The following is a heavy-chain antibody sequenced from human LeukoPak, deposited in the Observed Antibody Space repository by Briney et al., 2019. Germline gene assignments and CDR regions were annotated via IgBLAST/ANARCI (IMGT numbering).Heavy chain of an antibody. CDR3: ARNGYYYGSGRPIDY. Sequence: PSETLSLTCTISGGSISSYYWSWIRQPPGKGLEWIGYIYYSGSTNYNPSLKSRVTISVDTSKNQFSLKLSSVTAADTAVYYCARNGYYYGSGRPIDYWGQGTLVTVSS. V-gene: IGHV4-59*08. CDR1: GGSISSYY. CDR2: IYYSGST. D-gene: IGHD3-10*01. J-gene: IGHJ4*02.